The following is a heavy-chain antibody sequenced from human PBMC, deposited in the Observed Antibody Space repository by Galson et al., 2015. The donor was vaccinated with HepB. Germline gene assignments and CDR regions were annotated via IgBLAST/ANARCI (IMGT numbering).Heavy chain of an antibody. CDR3: TTENDSSGYYYGGMKF. J-gene: IGHJ4*02. Sequence: SLRLSCAASGFTFSNAWMSWVRQAPGKGLEWVGRIKSKTDGGTTDYAAPVKGRFTISRDDSKNTLYLQTNSLKTEDTAVYYCTTENDSSGYYYGGMKFGGRGTLVTVSS. V-gene: IGHV3-15*01. CDR1: GFTFSNAW. D-gene: IGHD3-22*01. CDR2: IKSKTDGGTT.